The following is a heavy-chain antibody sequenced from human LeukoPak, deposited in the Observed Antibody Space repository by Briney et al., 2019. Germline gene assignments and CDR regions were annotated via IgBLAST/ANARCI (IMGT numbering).Heavy chain of an antibody. V-gene: IGHV1-69*13. CDR2: IIPIFGTA. Sequence: SVKVSCKASGYTFTSYAISWVRQAPGQGLEWMGGIIPIFGTANYAQKFQGRVTITADESTSTAYMELSSLRSEDTAVYYCATTPGYSSGWYYDYWGQGTLVTVSS. J-gene: IGHJ4*02. CDR1: GYTFTSYA. D-gene: IGHD6-19*01. CDR3: ATTPGYSSGWYYDY.